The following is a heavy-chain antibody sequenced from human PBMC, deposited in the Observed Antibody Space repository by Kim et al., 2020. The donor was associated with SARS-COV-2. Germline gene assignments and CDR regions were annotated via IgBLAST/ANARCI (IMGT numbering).Heavy chain of an antibody. V-gene: IGHV3-49*04. D-gene: IGHD1-26*01. J-gene: IGHJ4*02. CDR3: TSGSYRTNTY. CDR2: IRGKAYGMTT. CDR1: GFTFGDYA. Sequence: GGSLRLSCTTSGFTFGDYALSWVRQAPGKGLEWVGFIRGKAYGMTTEYAASVKGRFTISRDDSKSIAYLQMNSLKTEDTGLYYCTSGSYRTNTYWGQGTLVSVSS.